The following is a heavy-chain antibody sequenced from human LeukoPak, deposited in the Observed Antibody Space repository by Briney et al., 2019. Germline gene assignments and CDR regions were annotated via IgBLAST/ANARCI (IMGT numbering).Heavy chain of an antibody. Sequence: GGFLRLSCAASGFTFSSYSMNWVRQAPGKGLEWVSSISSSSSYIHYADSVKGRFTISRDNAKNSLYLQMNSLRAEDTAEYYCARDRSLTAFDYWGLGTLVTVSS. V-gene: IGHV3-21*01. CDR3: ARDRSLTAFDY. CDR1: GFTFSSYS. CDR2: ISSSSSYI. J-gene: IGHJ4*02. D-gene: IGHD5-18*01.